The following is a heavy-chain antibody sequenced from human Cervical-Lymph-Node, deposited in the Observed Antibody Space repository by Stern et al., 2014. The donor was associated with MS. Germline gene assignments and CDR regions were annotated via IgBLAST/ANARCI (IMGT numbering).Heavy chain of an antibody. V-gene: IGHV3-33*01. CDR1: GFTFSNHG. CDR3: ARGDVVGAIGHFDY. J-gene: IGHJ4*02. Sequence: QLQLVQSGGGVVQPGRSLRLSCAASGFTFSNHGMHWVRQAPGKGLEWVAIIWYDGTYRFYADSVKGRFPISRDNSKNTLYLQMNSLRVEDTALYYCARGDVVGAIGHFDYWGQGTLVTVSS. D-gene: IGHD1-26*01. CDR2: IWYDGTYR.